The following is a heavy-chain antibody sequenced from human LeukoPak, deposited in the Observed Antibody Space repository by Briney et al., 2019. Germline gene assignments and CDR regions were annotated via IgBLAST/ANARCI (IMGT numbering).Heavy chain of an antibody. D-gene: IGHD6-19*01. Sequence: GRSLRLSCAASGFTFSSYAMRWVRQAPGKGLEWVAVMSHDGSVKIYADSVQGRFTISRDNSKNTLYLQLSSLRAEDTAVYHCARPREAGSSSGWYFDKWGQGTLVTVSS. CDR2: MSHDGSVK. J-gene: IGHJ4*02. CDR1: GFTFSSYA. V-gene: IGHV3-30-3*01. CDR3: ARPREAGSSSGWYFDK.